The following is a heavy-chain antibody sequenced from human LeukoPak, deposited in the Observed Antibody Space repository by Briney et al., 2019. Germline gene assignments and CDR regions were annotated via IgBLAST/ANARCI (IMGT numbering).Heavy chain of an antibody. CDR1: GFTFSSYS. D-gene: IGHD2-2*01. CDR2: ISSSSSYI. J-gene: IGHJ4*02. Sequence: GGSLRLSCAASGFTFSSYSMNWVRQAPGKGLEWVSSISSSSSYIYYADSVKGRSTISRDNAKNSLYLQMNSLRAEDTAVYYCARDHPFRYCSSTSCYAWDYWGQGTLVTVSS. CDR3: ARDHPFRYCSSTSCYAWDY. V-gene: IGHV3-21*01.